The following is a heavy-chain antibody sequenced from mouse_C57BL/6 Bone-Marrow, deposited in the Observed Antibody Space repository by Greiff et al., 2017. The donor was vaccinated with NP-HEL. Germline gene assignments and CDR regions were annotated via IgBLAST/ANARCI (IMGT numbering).Heavy chain of an antibody. J-gene: IGHJ4*01. CDR2: SNPNNGGT. CDR1: GYTFTDYN. V-gene: IGHV1-22*01. CDR3: ARSGYSKGVLDY. Sequence: EVQLQQSGPELVKPGASVKMSCKASGYTFTDYNMHWVKQSHGKSLEWIGYSNPNNGGTSYNQKFKGKATLTVTKSSSTSYMELRSLTSEESAVYYCARSGYSKGVLDYWGQGTSGTVSS. D-gene: IGHD2-5*01.